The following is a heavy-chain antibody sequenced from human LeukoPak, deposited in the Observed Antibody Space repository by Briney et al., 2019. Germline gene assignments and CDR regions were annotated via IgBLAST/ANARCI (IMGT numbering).Heavy chain of an antibody. D-gene: IGHD3-3*01. Sequence: GGSLSLSCAASGFTFSSYWMHWVRQAPGKGLVWVSRINSDGSSTSYADSVKGRFTISRDNAKNTLYLQMNSLRAEDTAVYYCARVHYDFWSGYYHYWYFDLWGRGTLVTVSS. V-gene: IGHV3-74*01. CDR1: GFTFSSYW. J-gene: IGHJ2*01. CDR2: INSDGSST. CDR3: ARVHYDFWSGYYHYWYFDL.